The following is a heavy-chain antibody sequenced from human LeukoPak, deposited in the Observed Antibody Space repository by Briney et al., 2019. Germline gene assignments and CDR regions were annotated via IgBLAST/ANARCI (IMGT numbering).Heavy chain of an antibody. Sequence: ASVKVSCKASGYTFTSYHINWVRQATGQGLEWMGWINPNSGITGYAQKFQGRVTITRNTSISTAYMELSSLRSEDTAVYYCARGPYCGGDCYSPEPFDYWGQGTLVTVSS. V-gene: IGHV1-8*01. CDR1: GYTFTSYH. CDR2: INPNSGIT. J-gene: IGHJ4*02. CDR3: ARGPYCGGDCYSPEPFDY. D-gene: IGHD2-21*01.